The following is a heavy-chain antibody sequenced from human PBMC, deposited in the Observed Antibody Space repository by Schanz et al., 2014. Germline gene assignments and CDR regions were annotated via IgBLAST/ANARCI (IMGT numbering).Heavy chain of an antibody. D-gene: IGHD6-19*01. CDR3: AASSGWHPATDY. J-gene: IGHJ4*02. CDR2: IPYNGGTI. Sequence: VQLVESGGGVVQPGRSLRLSCLASGFAFSSYGMNWLRQAPGKGLEWISYIPYNGGTIYYADSVKGRFTISRDNAKSSLYLQMNSLRVEDTAVYYCAASSGWHPATDYWGQGTLVNVSS. V-gene: IGHV3-48*04. CDR1: GFAFSSYG.